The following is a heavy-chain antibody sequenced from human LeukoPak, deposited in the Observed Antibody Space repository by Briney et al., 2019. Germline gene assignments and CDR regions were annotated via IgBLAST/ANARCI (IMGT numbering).Heavy chain of an antibody. CDR2: IYYSGST. CDR1: GGSISSYY. J-gene: IGHJ5*02. Sequence: SETLSLTCTVSGGSISSYYWSWIRQPPGKGLEWIGYIYYSGSTNYNPSLKSRVTISVDTSKNQFSLKLSSVTAADTAVYYCATRDADCSSTSCYLLSSWFDPWGQGTLVTVSS. D-gene: IGHD2-2*01. CDR3: ATRDADCSSTSCYLLSSWFDP. V-gene: IGHV4-59*08.